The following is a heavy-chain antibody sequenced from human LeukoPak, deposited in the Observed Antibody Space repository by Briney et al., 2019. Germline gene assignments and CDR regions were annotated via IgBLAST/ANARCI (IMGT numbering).Heavy chain of an antibody. CDR1: GYTFTGYY. Sequence: ASVKVSCKASGYTFTGYYMHWVRPAPGQGLEWMGRINPNSGGTNYAQKFQGRVTMTRDTSISTAYMELSRLRSDDTAVYYCAKLEGWGYDSSGYYYGGFDYWGQGTLVTVSS. CDR3: AKLEGWGYDSSGYYYGGFDY. CDR2: INPNSGGT. V-gene: IGHV1-2*06. D-gene: IGHD3-22*01. J-gene: IGHJ4*02.